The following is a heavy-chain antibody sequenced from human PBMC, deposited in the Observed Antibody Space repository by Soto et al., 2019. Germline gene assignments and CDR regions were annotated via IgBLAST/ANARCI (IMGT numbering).Heavy chain of an antibody. CDR3: VSSLNYDFWRDGGRHFYFDY. V-gene: IGHV4-59*12. D-gene: IGHD3-3*01. CDR2: MYYSGRT. J-gene: IGHJ4*02. CDR1: GGSISSYY. Sequence: PSETLSLTCSVSGGSISSYYWTWIRQPPGKGLEWIGYMYYSGRTNYNPSLKSRVTISVDTSKMHFSLKLTSVTAADTAVYYCVSSLNYDFWRDGGRHFYFDYWGRGILVTFSS.